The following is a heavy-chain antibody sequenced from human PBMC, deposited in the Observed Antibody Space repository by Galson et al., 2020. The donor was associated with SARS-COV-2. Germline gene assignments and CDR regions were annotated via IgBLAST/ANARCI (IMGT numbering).Heavy chain of an antibody. CDR1: GFTFSSYA. Sequence: GESLKISCAASGFTFSSYAMHWVRQAPGKGLEWVAVISYDGSNKYYADSVKGRFTISRDNSKNTLYLQMNSLRAEDTAVYYCARVYGGSYFSPFDYWGQGTLVTVSS. CDR3: ARVYGGSYFSPFDY. J-gene: IGHJ4*02. D-gene: IGHD1-26*01. V-gene: IGHV3-30-3*01. CDR2: ISYDGSNK.